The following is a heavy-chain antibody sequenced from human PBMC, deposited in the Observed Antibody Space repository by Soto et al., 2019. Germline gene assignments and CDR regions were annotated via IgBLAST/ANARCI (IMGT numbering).Heavy chain of an antibody. CDR2: IYYIGST. CDR1: GDSVSSGSYF. J-gene: IGHJ5*01. CDR3: ASEVLDDPCSGPSLGRFDS. V-gene: IGHV4-61*01. D-gene: IGHD3-3*01. Sequence: QVQLQESGPGLVKPSETLSLTCTVSGDSVSSGSYFWSWIRQPPGRRLEWIGYIYYIGSTNYNPSLKNRVTLSIDTSMNPFSLELTSVTAAAADMYSCASEVLDDPCSGPSLGRFDSWGQGSLVTVSS.